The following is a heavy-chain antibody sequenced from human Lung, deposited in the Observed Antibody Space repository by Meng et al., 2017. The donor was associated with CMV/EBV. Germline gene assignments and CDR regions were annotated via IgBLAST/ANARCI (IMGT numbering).Heavy chain of an antibody. CDR2: IRYDGGKK. J-gene: IGHJ4*02. V-gene: IGHV3-30*02. D-gene: IGHD3-10*01. CDR1: GLTLSNYG. CDR3: TKDSGRGGHLWFRGIDY. Sequence: GGSLRLXCAASGLTLSNYGIHWVRQAPGKGLEWVAFIRYDGGKKEYVDSVKGRFTISRDNSKNTVNLQMNSLRAEDTAVYYCTKDSGRGGHLWFRGIDYWGQGTLVTVSS.